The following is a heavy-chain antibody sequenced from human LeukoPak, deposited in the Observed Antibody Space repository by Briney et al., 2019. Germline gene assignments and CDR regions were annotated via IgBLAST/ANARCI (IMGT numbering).Heavy chain of an antibody. J-gene: IGHJ3*02. CDR2: IYPGDSDT. Sequence: GESLKISCKGSGCSFTSYWIGWVRQMPGKGLEWMGIIYPGDSDTRYSPSFQGQVTISADKSISTAYLQWSSLKASDTAMYYCARQADSSGYYDAFDIWGQGTMVTVSS. D-gene: IGHD3-22*01. V-gene: IGHV5-51*01. CDR1: GCSFTSYW. CDR3: ARQADSSGYYDAFDI.